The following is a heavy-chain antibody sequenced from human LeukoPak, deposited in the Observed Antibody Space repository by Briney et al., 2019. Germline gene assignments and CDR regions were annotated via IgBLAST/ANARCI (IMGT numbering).Heavy chain of an antibody. D-gene: IGHD6-19*01. V-gene: IGHV4-34*01. CDR2: INHSGST. CDR3: AVSLYSSGWYRSNWFDP. CDR1: GGSFSGYY. Sequence: SETLSLTCAVYGGSFSGYYWSWIRQPPGKGLEWIGEINHSGSTNYNPSLKSRVTISVDTSKNQFSLKLSSMTAADTAVYYCAVSLYSSGWYRSNWFDPWGQGTLVTVSS. J-gene: IGHJ5*02.